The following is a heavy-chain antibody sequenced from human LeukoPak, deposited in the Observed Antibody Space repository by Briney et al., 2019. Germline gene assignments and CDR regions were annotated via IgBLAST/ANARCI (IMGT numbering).Heavy chain of an antibody. CDR1: GFTVSSNY. CDR3: ANGSPATIFGVVAMGY. D-gene: IGHD3-3*01. V-gene: IGHV3-53*01. J-gene: IGHJ4*02. CDR2: IYSVGST. Sequence: PGGSLRLSCAASGFTVSSNYMSWVRQAPGRGLGWVSVIYSVGSTYYADSVKGRFTISRDNSKNTLYLQMNSLSAEDTAGYYCANGSPATIFGVVAMGYWGQGTLVIVSS.